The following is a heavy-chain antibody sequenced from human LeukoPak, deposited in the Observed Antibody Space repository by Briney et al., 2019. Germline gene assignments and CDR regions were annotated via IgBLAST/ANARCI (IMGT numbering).Heavy chain of an antibody. V-gene: IGHV3-9*01. J-gene: IGHJ4*02. D-gene: IGHD6-19*01. CDR1: GFTFDDYA. CDR3: AKEIAVAGLGY. Sequence: GGSLRLSCAASGFTFDDYAMHWVRQAPGKGLGWVSGISWNSGSIGYADSVKGRFTISRDNAKNSLYLQMNSLRAEDTALYYCAKEIAVAGLGYWGQGTLVTVSS. CDR2: ISWNSGSI.